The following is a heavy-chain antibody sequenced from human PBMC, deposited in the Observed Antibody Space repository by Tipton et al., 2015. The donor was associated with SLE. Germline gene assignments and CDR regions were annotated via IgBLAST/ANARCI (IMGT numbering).Heavy chain of an antibody. CDR1: GGSINGYF. J-gene: IGHJ5*02. CDR2: IYSSGTT. Sequence: TLSLTCTVSGGSINGYFWSWIRQSAGKGLEWIGRIYSSGTTNYNPSLKSRVTMSVDTSKNQFSLKLSPVTAADTAVYYCARNWYSDGWPVLDTWGQGTLVTVSS. CDR3: ARNWYSDGWPVLDT. V-gene: IGHV4-4*07. D-gene: IGHD6-13*01.